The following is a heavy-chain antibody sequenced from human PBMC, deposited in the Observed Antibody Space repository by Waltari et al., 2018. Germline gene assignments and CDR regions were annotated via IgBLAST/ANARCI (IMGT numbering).Heavy chain of an antibody. CDR2: ISSSSSYI. D-gene: IGHD6-19*01. Sequence: EVQLVESGGGLVKPGGSPRLPCAASGFTFRRYSMNWVRQAPVKGLEWVSSISSSSSYIYYADSVKGRFTISRDNAKNSLYLQMNSLRAEDTAVNYCARGDSVAGIDYWGQGTLVTVSS. CDR3: ARGDSVAGIDY. CDR1: GFTFRRYS. V-gene: IGHV3-21*01. J-gene: IGHJ4*02.